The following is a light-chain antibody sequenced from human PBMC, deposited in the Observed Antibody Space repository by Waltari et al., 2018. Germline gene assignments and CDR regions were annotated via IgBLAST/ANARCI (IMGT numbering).Light chain of an antibody. V-gene: IGKV1-5*03. CDR2: TAS. CDR3: QQYDDFPST. CDR1: QNIITW. J-gene: IGKJ2*01. Sequence: DIQMTQSPSTPSVSVGDRVTITCRARQNIITWLAWYQQKPGKPPRLLVHTASILETGVPSRFSGSGSGTTFTLTINSLQPDDLATYYCQQYDDFPSTFGQGTKLEIK.